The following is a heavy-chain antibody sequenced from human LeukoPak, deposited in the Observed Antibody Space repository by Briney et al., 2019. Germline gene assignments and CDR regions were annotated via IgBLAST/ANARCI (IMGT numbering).Heavy chain of an antibody. J-gene: IGHJ6*03. D-gene: IGHD4-17*01. Sequence: GASAKVSCKASGGTFSSYAISWVRQAPGQGLEWMGGIIPIFGTANYAQKFQGRVTITTDESTSTAYMELSSLRSEDTAVYYCARSNRTTVTPLGYYYMDVWGKGTTVTVSS. V-gene: IGHV1-69*05. CDR2: IIPIFGTA. CDR1: GGTFSSYA. CDR3: ARSNRTTVTPLGYYYMDV.